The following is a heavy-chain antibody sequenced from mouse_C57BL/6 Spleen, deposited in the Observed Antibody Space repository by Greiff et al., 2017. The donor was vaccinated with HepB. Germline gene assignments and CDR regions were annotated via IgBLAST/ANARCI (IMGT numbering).Heavy chain of an antibody. Sequence: DVKLQESGPGLVKPSQSLSLTCSVTGYSITSGYYWNWIRQFPGNKLEWMGYISYDGSNNYNPSLKNRISITRDTSKNQFFLKLNSVTTEDTATYYCASLYDGYSFAYWGQGTLVTVSA. CDR3: ASLYDGYSFAY. CDR2: ISYDGSN. D-gene: IGHD2-3*01. CDR1: GYSITSGYY. V-gene: IGHV3-6*01. J-gene: IGHJ3*01.